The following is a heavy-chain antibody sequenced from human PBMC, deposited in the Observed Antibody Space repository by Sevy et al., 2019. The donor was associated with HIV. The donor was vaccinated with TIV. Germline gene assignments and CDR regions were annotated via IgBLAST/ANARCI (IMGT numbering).Heavy chain of an antibody. D-gene: IGHD3-3*01. Sequence: GGSLRLSCVGSGFSFSSDAMSWVRQAPGKGLQWVATVSASGGSTYYADSVRGRFSITRDNSKNTLYVKMNRLRAEDTAVYYCARVGGGGYYDPWGGYLEFDPWGQGTLVTVSS. J-gene: IGHJ5*02. V-gene: IGHV3-23*01. CDR3: ARVGGGGYYDPWGGYLEFDP. CDR2: VSASGGST. CDR1: GFSFSSDA.